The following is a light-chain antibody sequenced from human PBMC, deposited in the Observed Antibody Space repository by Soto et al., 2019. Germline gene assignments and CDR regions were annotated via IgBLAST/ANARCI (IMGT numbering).Light chain of an antibody. V-gene: IGLV2-14*01. CDR3: TSYTPTGALV. J-gene: IGLJ3*02. CDR1: NTDVGGYNY. CDR2: EVR. Sequence: QSALTQPASVSGSPCQSITVSCTGTNTDVGGYNYVSWYQHRPGKAPRLMIYEVRNRLSGVSNRFSGSKSGNTASLTISGLQSEDEADYYCTSYTPTGALVFGSGTKLTVL.